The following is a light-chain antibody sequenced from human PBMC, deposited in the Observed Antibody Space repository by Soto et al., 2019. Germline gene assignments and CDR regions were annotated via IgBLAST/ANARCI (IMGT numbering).Light chain of an antibody. J-gene: IGKJ4*01. CDR3: QQSYSTPLT. V-gene: IGKV1-39*01. Sequence: EIQMTQYPSSLSASVGDRVTITCRASQSISSYLNWYQQKPGKAPKLLIYAASSLQSGVPSRFSGSGSGTDFTLTISSLQPEDFATYYCQQSYSTPLTPVGGSKLDIK. CDR1: QSISSY. CDR2: AAS.